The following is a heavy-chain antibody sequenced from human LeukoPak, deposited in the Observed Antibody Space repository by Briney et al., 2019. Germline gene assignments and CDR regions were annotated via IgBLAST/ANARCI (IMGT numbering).Heavy chain of an antibody. D-gene: IGHD3-16*01. Sequence: SETLSLTCTVSGGSIGSYYWTWIRQSPGKGLEWIGYIYYTGSTYYNPSLKSRVTISVDTSKNQFSLKLSSVTAADTAVYYCASLKGGVYFDYWGQGTLVTVSS. CDR3: ASLKGGVYFDY. CDR1: GGSIGSYY. CDR2: IYYTGST. V-gene: IGHV4-59*12. J-gene: IGHJ4*02.